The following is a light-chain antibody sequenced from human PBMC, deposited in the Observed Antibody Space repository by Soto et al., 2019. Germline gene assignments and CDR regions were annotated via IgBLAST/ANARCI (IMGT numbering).Light chain of an antibody. CDR3: QQRNTYSIT. CDR1: QGISSY. V-gene: IGKV1-9*01. Sequence: QLTQSPSSLSASVGDRVTITCRASQGISSYLAWYQQKPGKAPKLLIYGASTLEGGDPFRFSGSGSGTDFALIIISVQPEDFATYYCQQRNTYSITFGQGTRLEIK. J-gene: IGKJ5*01. CDR2: GAS.